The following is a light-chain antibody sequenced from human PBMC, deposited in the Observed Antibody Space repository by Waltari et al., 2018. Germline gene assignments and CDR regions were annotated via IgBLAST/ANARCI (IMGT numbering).Light chain of an antibody. V-gene: IGLV1-44*01. J-gene: IGLJ2*01. CDR3: AAWDDRLNGPV. Sequence: QSVLTQPPSASGTPGQRVTISCSGTNSNIGSNTVNWYQQVPGTAPKLLITSRNQRPPGVPDRFSGSKSGTSASLAISGLQSEDEADYFCAAWDDRLNGPVFGGGTQLTVL. CDR1: NSNIGSNT. CDR2: SRN.